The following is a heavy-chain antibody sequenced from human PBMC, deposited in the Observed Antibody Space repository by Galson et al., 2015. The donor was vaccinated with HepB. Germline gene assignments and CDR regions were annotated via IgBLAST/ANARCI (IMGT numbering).Heavy chain of an antibody. V-gene: IGHV3-33*06. J-gene: IGHJ4*02. CDR2: IWPDGSNK. CDR1: GFTFSSYG. Sequence: SLRLSCAASGFTFSSYGMHWVRRAPGKGLEWVAVIWPDGSNKYYADSVKGRFTISRDNSKNTLYLQMNSLRAEDTAVYYCAKAAMITFGGVSNWGQGTLVTVSS. CDR3: AKAAMITFGGVSN. D-gene: IGHD3-16*01.